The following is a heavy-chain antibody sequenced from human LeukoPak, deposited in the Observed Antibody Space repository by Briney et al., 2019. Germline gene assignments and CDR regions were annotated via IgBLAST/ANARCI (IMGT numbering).Heavy chain of an antibody. CDR2: IIGSGSST. Sequence: GGSLRLSCAASGFTFSSYAMSWVRQTPGKGLEWVSAIIGSGSSTYYADSVKGRFTISRDNSKNTLFLQMNSLRAEDTAVYYCAKDRAQQLVLDFWGQGTLVTVSS. J-gene: IGHJ4*02. V-gene: IGHV3-23*01. D-gene: IGHD6-13*01. CDR3: AKDRAQQLVLDF. CDR1: GFTFSSYA.